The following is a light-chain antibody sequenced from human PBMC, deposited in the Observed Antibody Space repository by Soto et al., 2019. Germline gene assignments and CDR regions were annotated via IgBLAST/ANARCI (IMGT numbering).Light chain of an antibody. Sequence: EIEMTQSPATLSVSPGERATLSCRASQSVSTNVAWYQQKPGQAPRLLIYGASIRATTTPAKFSGSGSGTEFTLTISSLQSEDFAVYYCQQYGRSPFTFGPGTKVDIK. J-gene: IGKJ3*01. V-gene: IGKV3-15*01. CDR1: QSVSTN. CDR2: GAS. CDR3: QQYGRSPFT.